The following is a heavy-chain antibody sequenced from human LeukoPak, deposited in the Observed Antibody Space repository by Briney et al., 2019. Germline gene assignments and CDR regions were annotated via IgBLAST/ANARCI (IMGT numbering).Heavy chain of an antibody. CDR3: ARSYDFWSGYSPYFDY. V-gene: IGHV4-38-2*01. D-gene: IGHD3-3*01. J-gene: IGHJ4*02. CDR2: ISHSASP. CDR1: RYSISSGYY. Sequence: PSETLSLTCAVSRYSISSGYYWGWIRQPPRKGLEWIGSISHSASPYYNSSFKSRVTISVDPSKNQFSLKLSSVTAADTAVYYCARSYDFWSGYSPYFDYWGQGTLVTVSS.